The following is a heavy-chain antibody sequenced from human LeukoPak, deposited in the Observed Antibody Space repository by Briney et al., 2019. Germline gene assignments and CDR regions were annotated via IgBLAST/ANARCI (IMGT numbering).Heavy chain of an antibody. J-gene: IGHJ4*02. D-gene: IGHD3-22*01. CDR1: GFTFSNAW. CDR2: IKGKTDGVTT. Sequence: GGSLRLSCVASGFTFSNAWMNWVRQTPGKGLEWVGRIKGKTDGVTTDYAAPVKGRFTISRDDSKNTLYLQMNSLKTEDTAVYYCTTLTMIVGTHFDYWGQGTLVTVSS. V-gene: IGHV3-15*01. CDR3: TTLTMIVGTHFDY.